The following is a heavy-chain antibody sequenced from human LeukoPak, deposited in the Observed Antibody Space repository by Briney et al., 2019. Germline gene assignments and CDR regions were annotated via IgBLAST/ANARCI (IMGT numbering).Heavy chain of an antibody. CDR3: AKDLTTVVTHKGDY. J-gene: IGHJ4*02. D-gene: IGHD4-23*01. Sequence: GGSLRLSCAASGFTFSSYGMHWVRQAPGKGLEWVAVIRYDGSNKYYADSVKGRFTISRDNFKNTLYLQMNSLRAEDTAVYYCAKDLTTVVTHKGDYWGQGTLVTVSS. V-gene: IGHV3-30*02. CDR2: IRYDGSNK. CDR1: GFTFSSYG.